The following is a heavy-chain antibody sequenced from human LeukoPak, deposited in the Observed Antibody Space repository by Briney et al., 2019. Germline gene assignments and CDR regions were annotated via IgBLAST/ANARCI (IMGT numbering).Heavy chain of an antibody. J-gene: IGHJ4*02. CDR2: INSDGSST. CDR1: GFTLSSYW. V-gene: IGHV3-74*01. D-gene: IGHD5-12*01. CDR3: ARDDYSGYGY. Sequence: PGGSLRLSCVASGFTLSSYWMHWVRQAPGKGLVWVSRINSDGSSTNYADSVEGRFTISRDNAKNTLYLQMNSLRAEDTAVYYCARDDYSGYGYWGQGTLVTVSS.